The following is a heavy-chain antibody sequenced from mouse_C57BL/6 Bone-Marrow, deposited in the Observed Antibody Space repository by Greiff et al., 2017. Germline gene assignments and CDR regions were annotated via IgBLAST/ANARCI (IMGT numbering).Heavy chain of an antibody. CDR2: ISSGGSYT. CDR1: GFTFSSYG. D-gene: IGHD1-1*01. J-gene: IGHJ3*01. Sequence: EVKLVESGGDLVKPGGSLKLSCAASGFTFSSYGMSWVRQTPDKRLEWVATISSGGSYTYYPDSVKGRFTISRDNAKNTLYLQMSSLKSEDTAMYYCARDYYGSWFAYWGQGTLVTVSA. V-gene: IGHV5-6*02. CDR3: ARDYYGSWFAY.